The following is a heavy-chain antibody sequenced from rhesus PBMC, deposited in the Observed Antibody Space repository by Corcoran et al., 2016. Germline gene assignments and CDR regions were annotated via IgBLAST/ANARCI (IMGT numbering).Heavy chain of an antibody. D-gene: IGHD6-43*01. CDR2: IYGSGGGT. CDR1: GGSISDAYS. J-gene: IGHJ4*01. V-gene: IGHV4-106*01. CDR3: ARDLAQYSSSSDYFDY. Sequence: QVQLQESGPGLVKPSETLSLTCAVSGGSISDAYSWSWIPHSPGKGLEGIGYIYGSGGGTNYKPSLKNRVTISIDTSKNQFSLKLSSVTAADTAVYYCARDLAQYSSSSDYFDYWGQGVLVTVSS.